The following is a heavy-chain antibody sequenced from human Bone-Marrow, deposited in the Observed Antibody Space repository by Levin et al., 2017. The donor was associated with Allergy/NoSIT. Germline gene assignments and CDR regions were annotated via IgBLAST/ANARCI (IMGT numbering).Heavy chain of an antibody. V-gene: IGHV2-5*02. D-gene: IGHD3-10*01. Sequence: QTLSLTCTFSGFSLSTSGVGVGWIRQPPGKALEWLALIYWDGDKRYSASLKTRLTITTATSKNQVVLTMTNMDPVDTATYYCAHGGYYYNSGSYLSFDYWGRGTLVTVSS. CDR1: GFSLSTSGVG. CDR3: AHGGYYYNSGSYLSFDY. CDR2: IYWDGDK. J-gene: IGHJ4*02.